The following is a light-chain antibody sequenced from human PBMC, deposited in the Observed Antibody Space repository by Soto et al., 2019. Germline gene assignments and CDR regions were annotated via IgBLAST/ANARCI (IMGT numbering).Light chain of an antibody. Sequence: QSVLTQPASVSGSPGQSITISCTGTSSDVGGYNYVSWYQQHPGKAPKLMIYEVSNRPSGVSNRFSGSKSGNTASLTISGLQAEDEADYYCSSHTSSSTLYVFGTGTKGTVL. CDR3: SSHTSSSTLYV. V-gene: IGLV2-14*01. CDR1: SSDVGGYNY. J-gene: IGLJ1*01. CDR2: EVS.